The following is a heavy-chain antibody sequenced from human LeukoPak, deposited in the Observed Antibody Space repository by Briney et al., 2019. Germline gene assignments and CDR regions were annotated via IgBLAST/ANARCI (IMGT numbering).Heavy chain of an antibody. D-gene: IGHD6-13*01. J-gene: IGHJ3*02. Sequence: PGGSLRLSCAASGFTVSSNYMSWVRQAPGKGLEWVSVIYSGGSTYYADSVKGRFTISRDNSKNTLYLQMNSLRAEDTAVYYCAREKVIAAAGVDAFDIWAKGQWSPSLQ. CDR2: IYSGGST. CDR3: AREKVIAAAGVDAFDI. V-gene: IGHV3-66*01. CDR1: GFTVSSNY.